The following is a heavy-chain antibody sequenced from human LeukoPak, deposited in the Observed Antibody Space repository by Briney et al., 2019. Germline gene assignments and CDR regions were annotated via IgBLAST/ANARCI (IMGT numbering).Heavy chain of an antibody. V-gene: IGHV3-48*01. J-gene: IGHJ4*02. CDR1: GFTLSSYS. Sequence: RGSLRLSCATAGFTLSSYSMNWVRQAPGKGLEWVSYISSGSTTIYYADSVKGRFTISRDNAKNSLYLQMNSLRAEDTAVYYCARGVEQWLVRVYYFDYWGQGTLVTDSS. CDR3: ARGVEQWLVRVYYFDY. CDR2: ISSGSTTI. D-gene: IGHD6-19*01.